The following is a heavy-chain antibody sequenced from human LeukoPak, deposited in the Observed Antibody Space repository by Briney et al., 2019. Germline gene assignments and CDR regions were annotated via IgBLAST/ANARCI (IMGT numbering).Heavy chain of an antibody. V-gene: IGHV4-38-2*02. J-gene: IGHJ3*02. CDR1: GYSISTGYY. Sequence: SETLSLTCTVSGYSISTGYYWDWIRQPPGKGLEWIGTFYHGGSTYYNPSLKSRVTISVDTSKNQFSLNLTSVTAADTAVYYCAKSNGYGLVDIWGQGTMVTVSS. D-gene: IGHD3-10*01. CDR2: FYHGGST. CDR3: AKSNGYGLVDI.